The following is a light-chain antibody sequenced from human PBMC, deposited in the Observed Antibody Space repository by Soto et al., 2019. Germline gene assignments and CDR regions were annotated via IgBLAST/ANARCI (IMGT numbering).Light chain of an antibody. CDR3: QQYRSFPLT. CDR2: DAS. J-gene: IGKJ5*01. CDR1: QDIKNY. V-gene: IGKV1-33*01. Sequence: DIQMTQSPSSLSASVGDRVNITCQASQDIKNYLNWYQQKPGRAPKLLIYDASNLETRVPSRFSGSGSGTEFTFNINSLQAEDFATYYCQQYRSFPLTFGQGTRL.